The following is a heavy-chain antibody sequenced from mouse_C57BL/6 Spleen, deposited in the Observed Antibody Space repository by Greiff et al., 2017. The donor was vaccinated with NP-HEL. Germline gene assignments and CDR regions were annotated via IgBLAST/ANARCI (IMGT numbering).Heavy chain of an antibody. CDR1: GYTFTSYW. CDR2: IDPSDSYT. V-gene: IGHV1-69*01. Sequence: VQLQQPGAELVMPGAAVKLSCKASGYTFTSYWMHWVKQRPGQGLEWIGEIDPSDSYTNYNQKFKGKSTLTVDKSSSTAYMQLSSLTSEDSAVYYCARGSSGYQDYWGQGTTLTVSS. J-gene: IGHJ2*01. CDR3: ARGSSGYQDY. D-gene: IGHD3-2*02.